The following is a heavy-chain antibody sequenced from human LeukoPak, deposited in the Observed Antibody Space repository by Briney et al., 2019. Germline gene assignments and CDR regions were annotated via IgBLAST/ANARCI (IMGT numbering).Heavy chain of an antibody. CDR2: IHSNGNT. Sequence: PSETLSLTCTVSGGSINDYYCSWSRQPPGKRLEWLGYIHSNGNTSYSPSLKRRVIMSVDTSKNHCSLRLSSVTTADTAVYYCARSVPYFDPSGDIYIDAFDIWGQGTMVTVSS. CDR3: ARSVPYFDPSGDIYIDAFDI. V-gene: IGHV4-59*01. CDR1: GGSINDYY. D-gene: IGHD2-15*01. J-gene: IGHJ3*02.